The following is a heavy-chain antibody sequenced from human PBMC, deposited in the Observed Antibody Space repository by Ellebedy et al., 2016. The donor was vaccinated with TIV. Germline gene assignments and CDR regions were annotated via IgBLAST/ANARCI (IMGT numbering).Heavy chain of an antibody. CDR2: INQSGST. V-gene: IGHV4-34*01. CDR3: ARQLRYCRGGTCPTWFDP. CDR1: GGSFSGYY. D-gene: IGHD2-15*01. Sequence: MPSETLSLTCAVYGGSFSGYYWSWIRQPPGKGLEWIGKINQSGSTNYNPSLKSRVTISMDTSKNQFSLKVTSVTAADTAFYYCARQLRYCRGGTCPTWFDPWGQGTLVTVS. J-gene: IGHJ5*02.